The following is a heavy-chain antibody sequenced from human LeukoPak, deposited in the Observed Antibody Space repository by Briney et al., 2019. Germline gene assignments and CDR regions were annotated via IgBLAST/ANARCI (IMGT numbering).Heavy chain of an antibody. Sequence: SGPTLVNPTQTLTLTCTFSGFSLSTRQMRVSWIRQPPGKALEWLARIDWDDDKFYSTSLKTRLTISKDTSKNQVVLRMTNMDPVDTATYYCARTIIIAGKYYDSSGWDYWGQGILVTVSS. CDR2: IDWDDDK. CDR3: ARTIIIAGKYYDSSGWDY. D-gene: IGHD3-22*01. V-gene: IGHV2-70*04. CDR1: GFSLSTRQMR. J-gene: IGHJ4*02.